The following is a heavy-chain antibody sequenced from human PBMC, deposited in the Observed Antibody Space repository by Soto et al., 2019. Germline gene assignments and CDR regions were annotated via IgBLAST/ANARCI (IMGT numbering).Heavy chain of an antibody. D-gene: IGHD1-26*01. V-gene: IGHV4-34*01. J-gene: IGHJ4*02. CDR2: INHSGNT. CDR3: ARHHVRGRTIAGAAEF. Sequence: SETLSLTCAVYVGSLSGYYWSWIRQPPGKALEWIGEINHSGNTNYNPSLKTRVTISVDTSKNQLFLNLSSVTAADTAMYYCARHHVRGRTIAGAAEFWGQGTLVTVSS. CDR1: VGSLSGYY.